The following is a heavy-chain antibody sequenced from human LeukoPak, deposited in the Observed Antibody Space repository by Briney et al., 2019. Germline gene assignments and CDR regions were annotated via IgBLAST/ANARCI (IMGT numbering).Heavy chain of an antibody. CDR3: ARRALSDPPDY. V-gene: IGHV4-39*01. CDR1: GGSISSSSYY. J-gene: IGHJ4*02. CDR2: IYYSGST. D-gene: IGHD6-25*01. Sequence: SETLSLTCTVSGGSISSSSYYWGWIRQPPGKGLEWIGSIYYSGSTYYNPSLKSRVTISVDTSKNQFSLKLSSVTAADTAVYYCARRALSDPPDYWGQGTLVTVSS.